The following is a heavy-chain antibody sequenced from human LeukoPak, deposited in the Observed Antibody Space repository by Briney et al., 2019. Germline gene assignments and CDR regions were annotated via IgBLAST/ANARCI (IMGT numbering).Heavy chain of an antibody. Sequence: GESLQISCKGSGYSFTSYWISWVRQMPGKGLEWMGRIGPSDSYTNYSPSFQGHVTISADKSIRTAYLQWSSLKASDTAMYYCARRVGYYYYGMDVWGQGTTVTVSS. CDR2: IGPSDSYT. D-gene: IGHD2-15*01. J-gene: IGHJ6*02. CDR1: GYSFTSYW. CDR3: ARRVGYYYYGMDV. V-gene: IGHV5-10-1*01.